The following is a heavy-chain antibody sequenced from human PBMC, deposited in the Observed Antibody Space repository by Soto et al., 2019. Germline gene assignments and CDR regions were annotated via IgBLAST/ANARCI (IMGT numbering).Heavy chain of an antibody. CDR2: IYYSGST. J-gene: IGHJ6*03. V-gene: IGHV4-61*08. D-gene: IGHD5-12*01. CDR1: AGSITSDEYY. Sequence: PSETLSLTCTVSAGSITSDEYYWNWIRYRPGKGLEWIGYIYYSGSTNYNPSLKSRVTISVDTSKNQFSLKLSSVTAADTAVYYCAKVAVSGYDYDYYYYMDVWGKGTTVTVSS. CDR3: AKVAVSGYDYDYYYYMDV.